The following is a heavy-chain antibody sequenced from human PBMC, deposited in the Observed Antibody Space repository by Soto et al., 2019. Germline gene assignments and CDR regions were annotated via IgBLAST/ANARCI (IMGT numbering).Heavy chain of an antibody. CDR3: ATAPYYYDSSGSFDFDY. V-gene: IGHV1-24*01. J-gene: IGHJ4*02. D-gene: IGHD3-22*01. CDR1: GYTLTELS. Sequence: ASVKVSCKVSGYTLTELSMHWVRQAPGKGLEWMGGFDPEDGETIYAQKFQGRVTMTEDTSTDTAYMELSSLRSEDTAVYYCATAPYYYDSSGSFDFDYWGQGTLVTVSS. CDR2: FDPEDGET.